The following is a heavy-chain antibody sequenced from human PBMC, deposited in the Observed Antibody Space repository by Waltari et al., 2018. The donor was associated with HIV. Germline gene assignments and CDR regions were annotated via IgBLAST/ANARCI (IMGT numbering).Heavy chain of an antibody. CDR2: INPNSGGT. CDR3: ARADLIWAAPDY. D-gene: IGHD6-6*01. V-gene: IGHV1-2*06. Sequence: QVQLVQSGAEVKKPGASVKVSCTASGYTFTGYYMHWVRQAPGQGLEWMGRINPNSGGTNYAQKFKGRVTMTRDTSISTAYMELSRLRSDDTAVYYCARADLIWAAPDYWGQGTLVTVSS. J-gene: IGHJ4*02. CDR1: GYTFTGYY.